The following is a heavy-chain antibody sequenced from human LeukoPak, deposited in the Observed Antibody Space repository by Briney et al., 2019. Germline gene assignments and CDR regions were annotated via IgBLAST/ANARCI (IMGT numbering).Heavy chain of an antibody. D-gene: IGHD2-2*01. Sequence: ASVKVSCKASGYTFTGYYMHWVRQAPGQGLEWMGWINPNSGGTNYAQKSQGRVTLTRDTSISTAYMELSRLRSDDTAVYYCARDCSSTSSSVGFDPWGQGTLVTVSS. CDR2: INPNSGGT. CDR1: GYTFTGYY. V-gene: IGHV1-2*02. J-gene: IGHJ5*02. CDR3: ARDCSSTSSSVGFDP.